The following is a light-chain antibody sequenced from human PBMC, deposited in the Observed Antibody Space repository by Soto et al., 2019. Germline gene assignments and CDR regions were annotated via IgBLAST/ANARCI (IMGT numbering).Light chain of an antibody. CDR1: QNVATN. V-gene: IGKV3D-15*01. J-gene: IGKJ4*01. Sequence: VMTQSPGNLSVSPGEGVTLFCRASQNVATNLAWYQVRPGQAPRLLIYGSSTRATGIPATFSGSGSGTHFSLTLSSLQSEDCAIYYCQQYYLWGLSFGGGTKVEI. CDR3: QQYYLWGLS. CDR2: GSS.